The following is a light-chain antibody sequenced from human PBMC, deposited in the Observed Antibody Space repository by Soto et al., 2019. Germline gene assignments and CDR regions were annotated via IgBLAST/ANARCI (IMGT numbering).Light chain of an antibody. CDR1: SSDVGGYNY. Sequence: QSVLTQPRSVSGSPGQSFTISCTGTSSDVGGYNYVSWYQQHPGKAPKLMIYDVSKRPSGVPDRFSGSKSGNTASLTISGLQAEDEADYYCCSYAGSYPWVFGGGTKVTVL. CDR2: DVS. J-gene: IGLJ2*01. V-gene: IGLV2-11*01. CDR3: CSYAGSYPWV.